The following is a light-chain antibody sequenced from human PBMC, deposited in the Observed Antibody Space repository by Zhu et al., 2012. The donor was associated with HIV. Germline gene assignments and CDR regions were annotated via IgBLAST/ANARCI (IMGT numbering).Light chain of an antibody. CDR1: QSVRSN. CDR2: GAS. J-gene: IGKJ1*01. Sequence: EIVMTQSPVTLSVSPGEGATLSCRASQSVRSNLAWYQHKPGQAPRLLIYGASTRATGIPARFSGSGSGTEFTLTISSLQSEDFAVYYCQQYNNWPPWTFGKDQGG. V-gene: IGKV3-15*01. CDR3: QQYNNWPPWT.